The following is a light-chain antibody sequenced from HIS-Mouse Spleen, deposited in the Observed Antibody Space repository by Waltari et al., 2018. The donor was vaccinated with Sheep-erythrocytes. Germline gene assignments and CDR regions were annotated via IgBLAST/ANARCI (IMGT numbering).Light chain of an antibody. J-gene: IGLJ3*02. V-gene: IGLV4-69*01. CDR2: LNSDGSH. CDR1: SGHSSYA. Sequence: QLVLTQSPSASASLGASVKLTCTLSSGHSSYAIAWHQQQPEKGPRYLRKLNSDGSHSKGDRIPDRFSGSSSGAERYLTISSLQSEDEADYYCQTWGTGIRVFGGGTKLTVL. CDR3: QTWGTGIRV.